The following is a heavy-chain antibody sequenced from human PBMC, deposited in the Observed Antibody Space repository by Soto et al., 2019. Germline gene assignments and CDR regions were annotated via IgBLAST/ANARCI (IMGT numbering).Heavy chain of an antibody. CDR1: GGSISSSSYY. CDR3: RVVAATLYYYYMDV. D-gene: IGHD2-15*01. CDR2: IYYSGST. Sequence: SETLSLTCTVSGGSISSSSYYWGWIRQPPGKGLEWIGSIYYSGSTYYKPSLKNRVTISVDTSKNQFSLKLSSVTAADTSVYYCRVVAATLYYYYMDVWGKGTTVTVSS. V-gene: IGHV4-39*01. J-gene: IGHJ6*03.